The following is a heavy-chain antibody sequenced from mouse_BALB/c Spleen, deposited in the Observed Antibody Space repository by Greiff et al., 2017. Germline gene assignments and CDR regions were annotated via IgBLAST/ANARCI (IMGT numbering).Heavy chain of an antibody. CDR3: AREGLTTATFAY. CDR2: ISTYYGNT. Sequence: VQLQQSGPELVRPGVSVKISCKGSGYTFTDYAMHWVKQSHAKSLEWIGVISTYYGNTNYNLKFKGKATMTVDKSSSTAYMELARLTSEDSAIYYCAREGLTTATFAYWGQGTLVTVSA. V-gene: IGHV1-67*01. D-gene: IGHD1-2*01. J-gene: IGHJ3*01. CDR1: GYTFTDYA.